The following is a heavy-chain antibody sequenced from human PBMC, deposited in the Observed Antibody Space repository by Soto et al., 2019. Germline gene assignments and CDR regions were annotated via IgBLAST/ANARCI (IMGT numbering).Heavy chain of an antibody. J-gene: IGHJ4*02. Sequence: ASVKVSCKASGGTFSSYTISWVRQAPGQGLEWMGRIIPILGIANYAQKFQGRVTITADKSTSTAYMELSSLRSEDTAVYYCARATTYSSGHLDYWGQGTLVTVSS. D-gene: IGHD6-19*01. V-gene: IGHV1-69*02. CDR3: ARATTYSSGHLDY. CDR2: IIPILGIA. CDR1: GGTFSSYT.